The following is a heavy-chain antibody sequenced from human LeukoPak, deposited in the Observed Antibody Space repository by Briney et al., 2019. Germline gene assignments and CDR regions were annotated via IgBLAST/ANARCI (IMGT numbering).Heavy chain of an antibody. CDR1: GYTFTSYD. Sequence: ASVKVSCKASGYTFTSYDINWVRQATGQGLEWMGWMNPNSGNTNYAQKLQGRVTMTTDTSTSTAYMELRSLRSDDTAVYYCARDLDYYDSSGYCDYWGQGTLVTVSS. CDR3: ARDLDYYDSSGYCDY. V-gene: IGHV1-18*01. CDR2: MNPNSGNT. D-gene: IGHD3-22*01. J-gene: IGHJ4*02.